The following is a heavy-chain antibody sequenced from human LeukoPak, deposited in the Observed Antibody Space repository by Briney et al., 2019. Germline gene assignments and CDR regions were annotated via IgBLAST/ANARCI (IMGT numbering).Heavy chain of an antibody. Sequence: ASVKVSCKASGYTFTSYGISWVRQAPGQGLEWMGWISAYNGNTNYAQKLQGRVTMTTDTSTSTAYMELRSLRSDDTAVYYCARDHLRYFDYDSSGAKGYWGQGTLVTVSS. D-gene: IGHD3-22*01. CDR1: GYTFTSYG. CDR3: ARDHLRYFDYDSSGAKGY. CDR2: ISAYNGNT. J-gene: IGHJ4*02. V-gene: IGHV1-18*01.